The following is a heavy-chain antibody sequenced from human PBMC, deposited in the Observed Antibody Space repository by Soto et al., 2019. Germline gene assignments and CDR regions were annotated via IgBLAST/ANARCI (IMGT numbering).Heavy chain of an antibody. CDR1: GGTFSSYA. Sequence: QVPLVQSGAEVKKPGSSVKVSCKASGGTFSSYAISWVRQAPGQGLEWMGGFIPMFNRPHSARKFQGRVTITADESTSTAYMDVSSLRSEDTAVYYCARGQFHHVSNYYYALDVWGQGTTVTVSS. CDR2: FIPMFNRP. J-gene: IGHJ6*02. V-gene: IGHV1-69*01. CDR3: ARGQFHHVSNYYYALDV.